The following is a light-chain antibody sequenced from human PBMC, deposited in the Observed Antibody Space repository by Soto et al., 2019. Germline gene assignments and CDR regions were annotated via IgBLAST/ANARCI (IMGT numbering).Light chain of an antibody. CDR2: DAS. CDR1: QSISSW. CDR3: QLYNSYSYT. Sequence: DIQMTQSPSTLSASVGDRVTITCRASQSISSWLAWYQQKPGKAPNLLIYDASSLEIGVPSRFSGSGSGTEFALPISSLQPDDFATYCCQLYNSYSYTFGQGTKLEIK. V-gene: IGKV1-5*01. J-gene: IGKJ2*01.